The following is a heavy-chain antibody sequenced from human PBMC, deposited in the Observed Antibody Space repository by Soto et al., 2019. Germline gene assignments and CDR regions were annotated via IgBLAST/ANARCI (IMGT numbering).Heavy chain of an antibody. D-gene: IGHD3-22*01. V-gene: IGHV3-30*18. J-gene: IGHJ4*02. CDR3: AKDYYDSSGYDY. Sequence: PGGSLRLSCAASGFTFSSYGMQWVRQAPGKGLEWVAVISYDGSNKYYADSVKGRFTISRDNSKNTLYLQMNSLRAEDTAVYYCAKDYYDSSGYDYWGQGTLVTVSS. CDR1: GFTFSSYG. CDR2: ISYDGSNK.